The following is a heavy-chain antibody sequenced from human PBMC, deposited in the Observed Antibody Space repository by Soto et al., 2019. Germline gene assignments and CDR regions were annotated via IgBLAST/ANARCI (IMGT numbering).Heavy chain of an antibody. CDR1: GGSISSSKW. D-gene: IGHD4-17*01. CDR3: ASKDYADYGWFDP. J-gene: IGHJ5*02. CDR2: IYHSGST. Sequence: QLQLQESGPGLVKPSGTLSLTCDVSGGSISSSKWWSWVRQPPGKALEWIGEIYHSGSTNYNSSLKSRVTISVDKSKNQFSLKLSSVTAADTALYYCASKDYADYGWFDPWGQGTLVTVSS. V-gene: IGHV4-4*02.